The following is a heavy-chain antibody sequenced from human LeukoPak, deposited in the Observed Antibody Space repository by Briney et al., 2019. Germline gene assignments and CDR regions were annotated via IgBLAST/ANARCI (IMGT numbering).Heavy chain of an antibody. Sequence: GRSLRLSCAASGFTLSSYAMHWVRQAPGKGLGWVAVISYDGSNKYYADSVKGRFTISRDNSKNTLYLQMNSPRAEDTAVYYCARETGVVAAFGWFDPWGQGTLVTVSS. CDR2: ISYDGSNK. CDR1: GFTLSSYA. J-gene: IGHJ5*02. D-gene: IGHD2-15*01. V-gene: IGHV3-30-3*01. CDR3: ARETGVVAAFGWFDP.